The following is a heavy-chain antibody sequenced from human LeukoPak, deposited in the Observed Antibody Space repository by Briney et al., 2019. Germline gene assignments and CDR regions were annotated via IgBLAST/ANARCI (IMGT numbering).Heavy chain of an antibody. CDR3: ARDWTYGDYPPYYYYGMDV. J-gene: IGHJ6*02. Sequence: GGSLRLSCVASGFTVSSDYMSWVRQAPGKGLEWVSVIYGGGTTYYADSVKGKFTISRDNSKNTLFLQMNGLRSDDTAVYYCARDWTYGDYPPYYYYGMDVWGQGTTVTVSS. CDR1: GFTVSSDY. CDR2: IYGGGTT. V-gene: IGHV3-53*05. D-gene: IGHD4-17*01.